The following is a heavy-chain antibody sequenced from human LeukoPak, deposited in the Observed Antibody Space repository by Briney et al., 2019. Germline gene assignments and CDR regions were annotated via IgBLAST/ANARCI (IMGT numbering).Heavy chain of an antibody. CDR1: GGSVSSYY. J-gene: IGHJ4*02. D-gene: IGHD1-26*01. V-gene: IGHV4-59*02. Sequence: SETLSLTCTVSGGSVSSYYWSWIRQPPGKGLEWIGYIYYSGSTNYNPSLKSRVTISVDTSKNQFSLKLTSVTAADTAVYYCARGDSGSFSQFDCWGQGTLVTVSS. CDR2: IYYSGST. CDR3: ARGDSGSFSQFDC.